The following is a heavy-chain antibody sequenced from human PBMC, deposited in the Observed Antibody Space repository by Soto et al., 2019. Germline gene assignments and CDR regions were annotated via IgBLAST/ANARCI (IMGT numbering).Heavy chain of an antibody. V-gene: IGHV4-34*01. CDR2: INHSGST. Sequence: SETLSLTCAVYGGSFSGYYWSWIRQPPGKGLEWIGEINHSGSTNYNPSLKSRVTISVDTPKNQFSLKLSSVTAADTAVYYCARGVRIQLWTAYYYYGMDVWGQGTTVTVS. CDR3: ARGVRIQLWTAYYYYGMDV. D-gene: IGHD5-18*01. CDR1: GGSFSGYY. J-gene: IGHJ6*02.